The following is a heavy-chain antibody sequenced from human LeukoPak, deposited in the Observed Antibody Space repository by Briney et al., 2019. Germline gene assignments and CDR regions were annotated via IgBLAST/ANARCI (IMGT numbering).Heavy chain of an antibody. J-gene: IGHJ6*04. CDR2: ISYYGSNT. Sequence: PGRSLRLSCAASGFTFTNYCIHWVRHAPGKGPEWVAVISYYGSNTYYADSLKGRFTISRDNSKSTVYLQMNSLRPEDTAAYYCARDPTTVRGTTDVWGNGTTVTVSS. CDR1: GFTFTNYC. V-gene: IGHV3-30*04. D-gene: IGHD3-10*01. CDR3: ARDPTTVRGTTDV.